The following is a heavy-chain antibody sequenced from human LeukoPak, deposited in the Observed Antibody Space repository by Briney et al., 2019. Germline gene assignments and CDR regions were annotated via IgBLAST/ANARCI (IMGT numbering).Heavy chain of an antibody. CDR3: ARSVRGVISRSYFDY. J-gene: IGHJ4*02. CDR1: GGSISSGSYY. D-gene: IGHD3-10*01. CDR2: IYYSGST. V-gene: IGHV4-39*01. Sequence: SETLSLTCTVSGGSISSGSYYWGWLRQPPGKGLVWIGSIYYSGSTYYNPSLKSRVTISVDTSKNRFSLKLSSVTAADTAVYYCARSVRGVISRSYFDYWGQGTLVTVSS.